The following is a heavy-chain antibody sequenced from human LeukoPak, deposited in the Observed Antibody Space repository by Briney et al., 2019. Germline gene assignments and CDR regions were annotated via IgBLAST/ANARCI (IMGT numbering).Heavy chain of an antibody. V-gene: IGHV3-30*02. CDR3: AKAAVAGIGYFDY. CDR1: GFTFSSYG. D-gene: IGHD6-19*01. CDR2: IRYDGSNK. J-gene: IGHJ4*02. Sequence: PGGSLRLSCAASGFTFSSYGMHWVRQAPGKGLEWVAFIRYDGSNKYYADSVKGRFTISRDNSKNTLCLQMNSLRAEDTAVYYCAKAAVAGIGYFDYWGQGTLVTVSS.